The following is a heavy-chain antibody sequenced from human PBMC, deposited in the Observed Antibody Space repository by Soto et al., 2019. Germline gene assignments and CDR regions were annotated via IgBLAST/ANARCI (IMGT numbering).Heavy chain of an antibody. D-gene: IGHD3-10*01. J-gene: IGHJ3*01. CDR1: GFTFSGFD. Sequence: GGSLRLSCEASGFTFSGFDMHWVRQPTGKGLEWVSSIGTAGDTYYAVSVKGRFTISRDNAKNSLYLQMNNLRAGDTAVYYCARAFRHGSGSSRPGPSDGFDLWGQGTKVTVSS. CDR2: IGTAGDT. CDR3: ARAFRHGSGSSRPGPSDGFDL. V-gene: IGHV3-13*01.